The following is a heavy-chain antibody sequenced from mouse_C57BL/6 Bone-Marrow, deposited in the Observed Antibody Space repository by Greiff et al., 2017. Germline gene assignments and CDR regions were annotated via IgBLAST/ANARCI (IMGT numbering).Heavy chain of an antibody. CDR2: IYPRDGST. CDR1: GYTFTDHT. J-gene: IGHJ2*01. V-gene: IGHV1-78*01. Sequence: QVQLQQSDAELVKPGASVKISCKVSGYTFTDHTIHWMKQRPEQGLEWIGYIYPRDGSTKYNKKFKGKATLTADKSSSTAYMQLNSLTSEDSAVYFCARRSLCDGYYWFFDYWGQGTTLTVSS. CDR3: ARRSLCDGYYWFFDY. D-gene: IGHD2-3*01.